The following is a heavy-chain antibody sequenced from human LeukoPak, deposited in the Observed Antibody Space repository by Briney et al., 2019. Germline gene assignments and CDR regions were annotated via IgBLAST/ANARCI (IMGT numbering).Heavy chain of an antibody. J-gene: IGHJ4*02. CDR1: GFTFSSYG. V-gene: IGHV3-23*01. D-gene: IGHD3-16*02. CDR2: ISGSGGST. Sequence: PGGSLRLSCAASGFTFSSYGMSWVRQAPGKGLEWVSAISGSGGSTYYADSVKGRFTISRDNAKNSLYLQMNSLRAEDTAVYYCARGSSVWGSYRYYYFDYWGQGTLVTVSS. CDR3: ARGSSVWGSYRYYYFDY.